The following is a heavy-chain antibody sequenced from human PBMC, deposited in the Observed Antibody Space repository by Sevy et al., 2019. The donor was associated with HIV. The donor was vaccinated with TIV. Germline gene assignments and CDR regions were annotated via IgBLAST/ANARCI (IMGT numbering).Heavy chain of an antibody. V-gene: IGHV3-20*04. J-gene: IGHJ5*02. CDR3: ARSCDDSSGFYDWWFDP. D-gene: IGHD3-22*01. CDR2: INWNGGSI. Sequence: GGSPRLSCAASGFTFDDYGMSWVRQAPGKGLEWVSGINWNGGSISYADSVRGRFTISRDNAKNSLYLKMNSLRAEDTVVYYCARSCDDSSGFYDWWFDPCVQGTLVTVSS. CDR1: GFTFDDYG.